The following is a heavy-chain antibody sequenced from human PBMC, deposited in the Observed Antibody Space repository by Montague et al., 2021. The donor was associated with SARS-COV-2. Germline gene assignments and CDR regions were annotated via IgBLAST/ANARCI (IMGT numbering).Heavy chain of an antibody. J-gene: IGHJ3*02. V-gene: IGHV3-64*01. D-gene: IGHD3-10*01. CDR3: ARAPMVRGVSPPQIALDI. CDR1: GFTFSSYA. CDR2: IINNGGTT. Sequence: SLRLSCAASGFTFSSYAMDWVRQAPGKGLEYVSGIINNGGTTYYANSVKGRFTISGDNSENTLYLQMGSLRGEDMAVYYCARAPMVRGVSPPQIALDIWGRGTMVTVSS.